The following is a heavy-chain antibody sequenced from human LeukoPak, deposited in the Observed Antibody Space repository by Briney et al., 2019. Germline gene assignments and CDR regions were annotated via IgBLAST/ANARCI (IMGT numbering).Heavy chain of an antibody. CDR3: AKSLGRVVHFDY. CDR1: GGSINNYY. CDR2: IYYTGGST. Sequence: SETLSLTCTVSGGSINNYYWSWIRQPPGKGLEWIAYIYYTGGSTNYNPSLKSRVTISVDTSNNQSSLKLNSVTAADTAVYYCAKSLGRVVHFDYWGQGTLVTVSS. D-gene: IGHD3-16*01. J-gene: IGHJ4*02. V-gene: IGHV4-59*01.